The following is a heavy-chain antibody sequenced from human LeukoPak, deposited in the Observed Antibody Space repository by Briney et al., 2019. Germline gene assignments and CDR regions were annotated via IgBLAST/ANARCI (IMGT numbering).Heavy chain of an antibody. CDR1: GGSISSSSYY. J-gene: IGHJ4*02. D-gene: IGHD3-9*01. CDR2: IYYSGST. V-gene: IGHV4-39*01. Sequence: PSETLSLTCTVSGGSISSSSYYWGWIRQPPGKGLEWIGSIYYSGSTYYNSSLKSRVTISVDTSKNQFSLKLSSVTAADTAVYYCARHFDTSTDGGYWGQGTLVNVSS. CDR3: ARHFDTSTDGGY.